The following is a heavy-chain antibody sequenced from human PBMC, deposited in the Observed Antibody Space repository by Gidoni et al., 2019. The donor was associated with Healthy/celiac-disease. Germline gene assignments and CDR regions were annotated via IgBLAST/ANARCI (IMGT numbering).Heavy chain of an antibody. D-gene: IGHD2-2*01. J-gene: IGHJ2*01. CDR2: ISGSGGST. CDR3: AKEHTDVVPAAKGRTGYWYFDL. Sequence: VRQAPGKGLEWVSAISGSGGSTYYADSVKGRFTISRDNSKNTLYLQMNSLRAEDTAVYYCAKEHTDVVPAAKGRTGYWYFDLWGRGTLVTVSS. V-gene: IGHV3-23*01.